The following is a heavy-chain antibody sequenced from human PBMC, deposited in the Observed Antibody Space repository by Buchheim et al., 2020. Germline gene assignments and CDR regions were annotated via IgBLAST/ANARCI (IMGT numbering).Heavy chain of an antibody. J-gene: IGHJ6*02. CDR3: ARDHYKETSGFYAYHSYHGMDV. Sequence: QVQLAESGGGVVQPGRSLRLSCVASGFTFSNSAMHWVRHAPGKGLEWVAVISYDGGDKYYADSVKGRFTISRDNSKNTVSLQMNSLRGEDTAVYYCARDHYKETSGFYAYHSYHGMDVWGQGTT. CDR2: ISYDGGDK. CDR1: GFTFSNSA. D-gene: IGHD2/OR15-2a*01. V-gene: IGHV3-30*04.